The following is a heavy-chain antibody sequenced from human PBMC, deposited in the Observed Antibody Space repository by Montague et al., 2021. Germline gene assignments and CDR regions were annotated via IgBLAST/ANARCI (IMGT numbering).Heavy chain of an antibody. CDR2: IYYSGST. J-gene: IGHJ3*02. V-gene: IGHV4-39*01. CDR1: GGSISSTSYY. D-gene: IGHD2-21*02. CDR3: ARRMGFVVVTEHDAFDI. Sequence: SETLSLTCTVSGGSISSTSYYWGWIRQPPGTGLEWIGSIYYSGSTYYNPSLKSRVTISADTSKNQFSLRLRSVTAADTAVYYCARRMGFVVVTEHDAFDIRGQGTMVTVSS.